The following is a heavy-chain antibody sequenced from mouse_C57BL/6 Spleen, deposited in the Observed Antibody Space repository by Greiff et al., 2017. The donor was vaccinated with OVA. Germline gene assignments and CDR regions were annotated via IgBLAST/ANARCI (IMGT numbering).Heavy chain of an antibody. J-gene: IGHJ4*01. Sequence: QVQLKESGAELVKPGASVKISCKASGYAFSSYWMNWVKQRPGKGLEWIGQIYPGDGDTNYNGKVKGKATLTADKSSSTAYMQLSSLTSEDSAVYFCARSGIYYGAMDYWGQGTSVTVSS. CDR1: GYAFSSYW. V-gene: IGHV1-80*01. CDR3: ARSGIYYGAMDY. CDR2: IYPGDGDT. D-gene: IGHD2-1*01.